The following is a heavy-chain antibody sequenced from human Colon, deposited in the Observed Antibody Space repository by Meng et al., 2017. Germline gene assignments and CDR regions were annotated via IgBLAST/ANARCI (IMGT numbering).Heavy chain of an antibody. CDR2: ISSSSSYI. D-gene: IGHD4-17*01. CDR3: ARVGAVTTILDY. Sequence: GSLRLSCAASGFTFSSYSMNWVRQAPGKGLEWVSSISSSSSYIYYADSVKGRFTISRDNAKNSLYLQMNSLRAEDTAVYYCARVGAVTTILDYWGQGTLVTVSS. J-gene: IGHJ4*02. CDR1: GFTFSSYS. V-gene: IGHV3-21*04.